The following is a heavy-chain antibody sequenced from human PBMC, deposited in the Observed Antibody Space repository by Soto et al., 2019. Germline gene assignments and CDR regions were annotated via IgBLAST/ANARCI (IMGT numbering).Heavy chain of an antibody. D-gene: IGHD2-21*02. CDR1: AFSLSTGGVG. CDR2: IYWDDDK. V-gene: IGHV2-5*02. J-gene: IGHJ6*02. CDR3: IQSRCGGDCLQSYASYYYYGMDV. Sequence: SGPTLVNPTQTLTLTCTFSAFSLSTGGVGVGWIRQPPGKALEWLALIYWDDDKCYSPSLRSRLTITKDTSKNQVVLTMTNMDPVDTATYYCIQSRCGGDCLQSYASYYYYGMDVWGQGTTVTAP.